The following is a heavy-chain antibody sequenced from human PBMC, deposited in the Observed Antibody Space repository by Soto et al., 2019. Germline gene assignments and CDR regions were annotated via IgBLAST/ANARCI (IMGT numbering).Heavy chain of an antibody. Sequence: SLRLSCGASGLTFSTSAMGWVRQAPGKGLEWGSAISGSGGSTYYADSVKGRFTISRDNSKNTLYLQMNSLRAEDTAVYYCAKDSMSSGYHYAMDVWGQGTMVTVS. J-gene: IGHJ6*02. D-gene: IGHD3-10*01. CDR3: AKDSMSSGYHYAMDV. CDR1: GLTFSTSA. V-gene: IGHV3-23*01. CDR2: ISGSGGST.